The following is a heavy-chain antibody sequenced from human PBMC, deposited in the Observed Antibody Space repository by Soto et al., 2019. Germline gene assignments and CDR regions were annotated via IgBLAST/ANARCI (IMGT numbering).Heavy chain of an antibody. V-gene: IGHV4-34*01. D-gene: IGHD2-21*02. J-gene: IGHJ5*02. CDR1: GGSFSGYY. Sequence: PSETLSLTCAVYGGSFSGYYWSWIRQPPGKGLEWIGEINHSGSTNYNPSLKSRVTISVDTSKNQFSLKLSSVTAADTAVYYCARDRCISIDCYWGTWSDPWGQGTLVTVSS. CDR3: ARDRCISIDCYWGTWSDP. CDR2: INHSGST.